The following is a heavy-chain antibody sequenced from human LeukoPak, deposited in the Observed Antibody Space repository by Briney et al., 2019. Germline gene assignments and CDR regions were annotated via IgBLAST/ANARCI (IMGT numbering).Heavy chain of an antibody. CDR2: INPNSGGT. Sequence: GASVKVSCKASGYTFTGYYMHWVRQAPGQGLEWMGWINPNSGGTNYAQKFQGRVTMTRDTSISTAYMELSRLRSDDTAVYYCARVARSGGGWYLGQAFDIWGQGTMVTVSS. D-gene: IGHD6-19*01. CDR3: ARVARSGGGWYLGQAFDI. V-gene: IGHV1-2*02. J-gene: IGHJ3*02. CDR1: GYTFTGYY.